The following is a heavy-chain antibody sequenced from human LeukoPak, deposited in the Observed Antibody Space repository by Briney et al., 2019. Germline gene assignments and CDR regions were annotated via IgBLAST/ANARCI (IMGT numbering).Heavy chain of an antibody. V-gene: IGHV3-23*01. CDR1: GFTFSSYA. Sequence: PGGSLRLSCAASGFTFSSYAMSWVRQAPGKGLEWVSAISGSGGSTYYADSVKGRFTISRDNSKNTLYLQMNSLRAEDTAVYYCAAGTYYDILTGPTTYWGQGTLVTVSS. CDR2: ISGSGGST. D-gene: IGHD3-9*01. J-gene: IGHJ4*02. CDR3: AAGTYYDILTGPTTY.